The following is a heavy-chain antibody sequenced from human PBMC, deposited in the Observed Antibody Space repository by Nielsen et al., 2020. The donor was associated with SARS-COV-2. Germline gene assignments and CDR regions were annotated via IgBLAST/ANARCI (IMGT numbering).Heavy chain of an antibody. CDR2: INHSGST. CDR3: AREVRTYYYDSSGYYHFDY. V-gene: IGHV4-34*01. D-gene: IGHD3-22*01. Sequence: SETLSLTCAVSGGSFSGYYWSWIRQPPGKGLEWIGEINHSGSTNYNPSLKSRVTISVDTSKSQFSLKLSSVTAADTAVYYCAREVRTYYYDSSGYYHFDYWGQGTLVTVSS. CDR1: GGSFSGYY. J-gene: IGHJ4*02.